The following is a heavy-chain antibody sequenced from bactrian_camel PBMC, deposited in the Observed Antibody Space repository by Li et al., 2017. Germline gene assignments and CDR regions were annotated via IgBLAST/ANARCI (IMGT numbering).Heavy chain of an antibody. CDR3: GAEGFIGSMCVATMNPDEYTY. CDR2: IYIAGNYT. D-gene: IGHD4*01. CDR1: GATSSTNC. J-gene: IGHJ4*01. V-gene: IGHV3S6*01. Sequence: HVQLVESGGGLVQPGGSLRLSCEASGATSSTNCMGWFRQAPGKEREGVATIYIAGNYTFYSDSVKGRFTISQDNAKNTLYLEVVSLTPEDTAMYYCGAEGFIGSMCVATMNPDEYTYWGQWTQFTVS.